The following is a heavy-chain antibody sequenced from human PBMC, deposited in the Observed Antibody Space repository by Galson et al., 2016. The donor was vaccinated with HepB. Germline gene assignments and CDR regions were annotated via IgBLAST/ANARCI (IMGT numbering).Heavy chain of an antibody. CDR1: GFTFSSYG. CDR2: ISYDGSEK. CDR3: AREDWRSPRHWGMDV. J-gene: IGHJ6*02. Sequence: SLRLSCAASGFTFSSYGLHWVRQAPVKGLEWLGVISYDGSEKYFADSMKGRFTISRDNSKNMLFLQMNSLSAEDTAVYYCAREDWRSPRHWGMDVWGQGTTVTVSS. D-gene: IGHD1-1*01. V-gene: IGHV3-33*01.